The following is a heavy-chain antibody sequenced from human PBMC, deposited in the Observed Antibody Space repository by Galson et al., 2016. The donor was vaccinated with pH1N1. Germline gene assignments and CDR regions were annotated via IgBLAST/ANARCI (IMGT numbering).Heavy chain of an antibody. V-gene: IGHV1-18*01. D-gene: IGHD2-15*01. J-gene: IGHJ4*02. CDR3: ASRRILGCSGESCYLDS. Sequence: SVKVSCKASGYTFTTYGIDWVRQAPGQGLEWMGWISTYTGNATYATKFQGRPTLTRDPFTNIAFMELGSLTSDDTATYCCASRRILGCSGESCYLDSWGQGTLVTVSS. CDR1: GYTFTTYG. CDR2: ISTYTGNA.